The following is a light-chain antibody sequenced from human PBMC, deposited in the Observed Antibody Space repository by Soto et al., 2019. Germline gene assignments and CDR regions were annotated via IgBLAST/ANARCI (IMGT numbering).Light chain of an antibody. V-gene: IGKV3-20*01. CDR1: QSVSNNY. J-gene: IGKJ1*01. CDR2: GAS. Sequence: EIVFTQAPVTLSLSAGERATLSFTASQSVSNNYLAWHQQTRGPPPRLLIYGASNRATGLPERFSGSGSATDFPLTISRLEPEDFAVYYCQQYGSSGTFGQGTKVDIK. CDR3: QQYGSSGT.